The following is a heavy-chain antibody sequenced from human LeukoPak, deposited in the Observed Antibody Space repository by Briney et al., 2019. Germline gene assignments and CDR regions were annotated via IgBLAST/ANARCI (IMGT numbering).Heavy chain of an antibody. CDR1: GFTFSSYD. CDR3: ARDHHRRLYDSQARDTFDI. J-gene: IGHJ3*02. D-gene: IGHD3-22*01. V-gene: IGHV3-7*01. Sequence: GGSLRLSCAASGFTFSSYDMHWVRQAPGKGLEWVANIKQDGSEKYYVDSVKGRFTISRDNAKNSLYLQMNSLRAEDTAVYYCARDHHRRLYDSQARDTFDIWGQGTMVTVSS. CDR2: IKQDGSEK.